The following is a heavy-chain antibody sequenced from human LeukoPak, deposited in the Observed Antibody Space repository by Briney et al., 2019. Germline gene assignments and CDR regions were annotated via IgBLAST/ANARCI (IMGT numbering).Heavy chain of an antibody. J-gene: IGHJ4*02. CDR3: VGVVALGAAGYYFDY. CDR2: IYYSGST. D-gene: IGHD6-13*01. V-gene: IGHV4-59*01. Sequence: KSSETLSLTCTVSGGSISSYYWSWIRQPPGKGLEWIGYIYYSGSTNYNPSLKSRVTISVDTSKNQFSLKLSSVTAADTAVYYCVGVVALGAAGYYFDYWGQGSLVTVSS. CDR1: GGSISSYY.